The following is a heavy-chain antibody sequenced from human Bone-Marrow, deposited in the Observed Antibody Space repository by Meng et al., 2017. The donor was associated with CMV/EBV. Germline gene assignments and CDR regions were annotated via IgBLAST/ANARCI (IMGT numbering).Heavy chain of an antibody. J-gene: IGHJ4*02. CDR3: ARLSTKVYYSCDY. CDR2: ISPYNGNA. Sequence: ASVKVSCKASGYTFSSHGISWVRQAPGQGLEWMGWISPYNGNAKYAQNLQGRVTMTTDTSTSTAYMELRSLRSDDTAVYYCARLSTKVYYSCDYWGQGTLVTVSS. D-gene: IGHD3-10*01. V-gene: IGHV1-18*01. CDR1: GYTFSSHG.